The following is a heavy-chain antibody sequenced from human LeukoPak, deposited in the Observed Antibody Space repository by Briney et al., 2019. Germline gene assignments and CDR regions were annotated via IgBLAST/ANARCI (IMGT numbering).Heavy chain of an antibody. V-gene: IGHV4-34*01. CDR2: INHSGST. CDR1: GGSFSGYY. Sequence: SETLSLTCAVYGGSFSGYYWSWIRQPPGKGLERIGEINHSGSTNYNPSLKSRVTISVDTSKNQFSLKLSSVTAADTAVYYCARGYSGWYRRNWFDPWGQGTLVTVSS. J-gene: IGHJ5*02. D-gene: IGHD6-19*01. CDR3: ARGYSGWYRRNWFDP.